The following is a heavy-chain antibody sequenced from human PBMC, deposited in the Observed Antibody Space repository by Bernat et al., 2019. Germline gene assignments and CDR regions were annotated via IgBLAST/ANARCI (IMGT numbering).Heavy chain of an antibody. Sequence: EVQLVESGGGLVKPGGSLRLSCAASGFTFSSYAMHWVRQAPGKGLEYVSAISYNGGNTYYANSVKGRFTISRDNSKNTLYLQMGSLRAEDMAVYYCARGVQGVVSWFDPWGQGTLVTVSS. CDR1: GFTFSSYA. J-gene: IGHJ5*02. CDR2: ISYNGGNT. CDR3: ARGVQGVVSWFDP. V-gene: IGHV3-64*01. D-gene: IGHD3-10*02.